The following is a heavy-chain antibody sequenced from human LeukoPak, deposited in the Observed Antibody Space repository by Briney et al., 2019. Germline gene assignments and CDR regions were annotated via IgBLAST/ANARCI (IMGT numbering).Heavy chain of an antibody. V-gene: IGHV3-11*04. CDR3: ARAGKRELPVRILASEYYYYYYMDV. D-gene: IGHD1-26*01. CDR1: GFTFSDYY. Sequence: GGSLRLSCAASGFTFSDYYMTWIRQAPGKGLEWVSKISSSGSTIYYADSVKGRFTISRDDSKNTLYLQMNSLRAEDTAVYYCARAGKRELPVRILASEYYYYYYMDVWGKGTTVTVSS. CDR2: ISSSGSTI. J-gene: IGHJ6*03.